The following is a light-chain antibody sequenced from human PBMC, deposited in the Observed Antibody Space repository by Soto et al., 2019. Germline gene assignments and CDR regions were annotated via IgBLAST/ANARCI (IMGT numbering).Light chain of an antibody. J-gene: IGKJ3*01. CDR1: QSVSSDY. Sequence: EIVLTQSPDTLSLSPGERATLSCRAGQSVSSDYLVWYQQKPGQAPHLLIYGASRRATGIPDRFSGSGSGTDFILTISRLEPEDFAVYYCQHYDNSPPSVTFGPGTKVDI. CDR3: QHYDNSPPSVT. V-gene: IGKV3-20*01. CDR2: GAS.